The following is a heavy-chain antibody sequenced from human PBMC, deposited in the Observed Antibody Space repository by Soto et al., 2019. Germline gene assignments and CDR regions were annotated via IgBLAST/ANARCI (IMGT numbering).Heavy chain of an antibody. CDR2: VNPNSGGT. CDR1: GYTFTGYY. Sequence: GASVKVSCKASGYTFTGYYMHWVRQAPGQGLEWMGWVNPNSGGTNCAQKFQGWVTMTRDTSISTAYMELSRLRSDDTAVYYCATPTKTGSGYAFEIWGQGTMVTVSS. CDR3: ATPTKTGSGYAFEI. J-gene: IGHJ3*02. D-gene: IGHD1-1*01. V-gene: IGHV1-2*04.